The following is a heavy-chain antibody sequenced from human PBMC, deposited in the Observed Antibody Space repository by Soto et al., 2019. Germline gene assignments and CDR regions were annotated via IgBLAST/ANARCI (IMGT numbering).Heavy chain of an antibody. CDR3: TREAGLWFGELLVDY. V-gene: IGHV3-49*03. CDR1: GFTFGDYA. CDR2: IRSKAYGGTT. D-gene: IGHD3-10*01. J-gene: IGHJ4*02. Sequence: GGSLRLSCTASGFTFGDYAMSWSRQVPGKGLEWVGFIRSKAYGGTTEYAASVKGRFTISRDDSKSIAYLQMNSLKAEDTAVYYCTREAGLWFGELLVDYWGQGT.